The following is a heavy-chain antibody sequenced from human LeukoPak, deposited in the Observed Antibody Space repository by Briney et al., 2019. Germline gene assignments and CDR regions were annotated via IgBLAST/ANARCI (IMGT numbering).Heavy chain of an antibody. Sequence: GASVKVSCTASGYTFTSYGISWVRQAPGQGLEWMGWISAYNGNTNYAQKLQGRVTMTTDTSTSTAYMEPRSLRSDDTAVYYCARVGDYGDYNYFDYWGQGTLVTVSS. D-gene: IGHD4-17*01. CDR3: ARVGDYGDYNYFDY. CDR1: GYTFTSYG. J-gene: IGHJ4*02. CDR2: ISAYNGNT. V-gene: IGHV1-18*01.